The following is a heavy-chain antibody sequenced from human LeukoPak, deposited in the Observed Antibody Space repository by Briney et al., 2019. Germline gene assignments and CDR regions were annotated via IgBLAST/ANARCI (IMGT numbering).Heavy chain of an antibody. CDR2: IRYDGTNK. J-gene: IGHJ4*02. V-gene: IGHV3-30*02. CDR1: GFTFNSFG. CDR3: AKDRVVYNWNYAYYFDD. D-gene: IGHD1-7*01. Sequence: GGSLRLSCAASGFTFNSFGMHWVRQAPGKGLEWLTFIRYDGTNKYYADSVKGRFTISRDNSKNTLYLQMNSLRAEDTAVYYCAKDRVVYNWNYAYYFDDWGQGTLVTVSS.